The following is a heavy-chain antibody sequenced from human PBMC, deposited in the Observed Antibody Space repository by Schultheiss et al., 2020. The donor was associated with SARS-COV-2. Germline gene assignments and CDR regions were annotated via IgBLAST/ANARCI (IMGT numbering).Heavy chain of an antibody. CDR1: GFTFRTYA. D-gene: IGHD3-9*01. J-gene: IGHJ4*02. CDR3: ARDHVGYYKGTLDY. CDR2: VSPSGGTT. V-gene: IGHV3-23*01. Sequence: GESLKISCAASGFTFRTYAMTWVRQAPGAGLEWVSLVSPSGGTTFYADSVKGRFTISRDNSRNTLVLPMNSLRVDDTAVYFSARDHVGYYKGTLDYWGQGVLVT.